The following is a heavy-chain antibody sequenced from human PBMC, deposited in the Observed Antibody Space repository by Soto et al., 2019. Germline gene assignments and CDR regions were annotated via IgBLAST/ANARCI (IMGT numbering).Heavy chain of an antibody. J-gene: IGHJ6*03. CDR3: ARGAGGYYYMDV. CDR1: GFNFRTYW. CDR2: INNDGSST. Sequence: GGSLRLSCAASGFNFRTYWMQWGSQAPGKGLEWVSRINNDGSSTDYADSVKGRFTISRDNAKNTLYLQMNSLRAEDTAVYYCARGAGGYYYMDVWGKGTTVTVSS. D-gene: IGHD3-10*01. V-gene: IGHV3-74*01.